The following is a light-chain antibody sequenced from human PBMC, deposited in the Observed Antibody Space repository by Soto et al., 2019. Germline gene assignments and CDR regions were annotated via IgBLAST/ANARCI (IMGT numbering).Light chain of an antibody. V-gene: IGKV3-20*01. J-gene: IGKJ5*01. CDR1: HSVTTR. CDR2: GAS. Sequence: EIALTQSPDTLSLSPGGRATLSCSASHSVTTRLAWYQQKPGQPPRLLISGASVRASGVPVRISGSGSGTDFTLTISRLEPEDFALYYCQQYGGSPITFGIGTRLEVK. CDR3: QQYGGSPIT.